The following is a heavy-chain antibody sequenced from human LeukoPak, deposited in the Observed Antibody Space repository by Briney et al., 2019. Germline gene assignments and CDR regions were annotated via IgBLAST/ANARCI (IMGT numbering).Heavy chain of an antibody. V-gene: IGHV1-46*01. Sequence: ASVKVSCKASGYTFTSNYIHWVRQAPGQGLEWMGMIYPRDGSTSYAQKFQGRVTMTTDTSTSTAYMELRSLRSDDTAVYYCARSGEVWFDPWGQGTLVTVSS. CDR2: IYPRDGST. CDR3: ARSGEVWFDP. D-gene: IGHD3-10*01. J-gene: IGHJ5*02. CDR1: GYTFTSNY.